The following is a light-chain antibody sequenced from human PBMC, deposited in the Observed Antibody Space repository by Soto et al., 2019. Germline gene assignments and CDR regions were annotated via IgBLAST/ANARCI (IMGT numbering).Light chain of an antibody. V-gene: IGLV2-8*01. CDR2: EVN. J-gene: IGLJ2*01. CDR3: SSYAGNNKMV. Sequence: QSVLTQPPSASGSPGQSVTISCTGTSSDVGSYKFVSWYQQHPGKAPRFIIYEVNKRPSGVPDRFSGSKSGNTASLTVSGLQTEDEADYYCSSYAGNNKMVFGGGTKLTVL. CDR1: SSDVGSYKF.